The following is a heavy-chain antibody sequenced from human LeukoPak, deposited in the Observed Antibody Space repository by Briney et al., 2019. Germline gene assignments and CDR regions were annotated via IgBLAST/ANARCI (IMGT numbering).Heavy chain of an antibody. D-gene: IGHD6-19*01. CDR1: GVSISSSNW. V-gene: IGHV4-4*02. CDR2: IYHSGST. CDR3: ARVDSSGWYQNYYYYYGMDV. Sequence: SETLSLTCAVSGVSISSSNWWSWVRQPPGKGLEWIGEIYHSGSTNYNPSLKSRVTISVDKSKNQFSLKLSSVTAADTAVYYCARVDSSGWYQNYYYYYGMDVWGKGTTVTVSS. J-gene: IGHJ6*04.